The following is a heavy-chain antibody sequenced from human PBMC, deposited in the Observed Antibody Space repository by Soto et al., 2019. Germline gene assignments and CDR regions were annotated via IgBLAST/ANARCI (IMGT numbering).Heavy chain of an antibody. V-gene: IGHV1-69*02. D-gene: IGHD5-12*01. CDR2: IIPILGIA. Sequence: QVQLVQSGAEVKKPGSSVKVSCKASGGTFSSYTISWVRQAPGQGLEWMGRIIPILGIANYAQKFQGRVTITADKSTSTAYMELSSLRSEDTAVYYCARGYSGYDFYSYSYNMDVWGKGTTVTVSS. CDR1: GGTFSSYT. CDR3: ARGYSGYDFYSYSYNMDV. J-gene: IGHJ6*03.